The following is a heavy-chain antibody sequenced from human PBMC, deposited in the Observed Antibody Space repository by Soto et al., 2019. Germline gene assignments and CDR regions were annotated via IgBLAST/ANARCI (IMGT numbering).Heavy chain of an antibody. CDR2: INTNTGNP. CDR3: ATDLLEWTENGATNAIDI. Sequence: RASVKVSCKASGYTFTSYAMNWVRQAPGQGLEWMGWINTNTGNPTYAQGFTGRFVFSLDTSVSTAYLQICSLKAEDTAVYYCATDLLEWTENGATNAIDIWGQGTMVTVSS. CDR1: GYTFTSYA. V-gene: IGHV7-4-1*01. J-gene: IGHJ3*02. D-gene: IGHD3-3*01.